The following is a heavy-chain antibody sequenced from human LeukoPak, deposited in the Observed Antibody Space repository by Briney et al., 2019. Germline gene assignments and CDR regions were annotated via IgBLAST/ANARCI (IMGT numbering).Heavy chain of an antibody. CDR2: ISSSSSYI. V-gene: IGHV3-21*01. D-gene: IGHD6-13*01. CDR3: ASLTYSSSLPTAY. CDR1: GFTFSSYS. J-gene: IGHJ4*02. Sequence: PGGSLRLSCAASGFTFSSYSMNWVRQAPGKGLEWVSSISSSSSYIYYADSVKGRFTTSRDNAKNSLYLQMNSLRAEDTAVYYCASLTYSSSLPTAYWGQGTLVTVSS.